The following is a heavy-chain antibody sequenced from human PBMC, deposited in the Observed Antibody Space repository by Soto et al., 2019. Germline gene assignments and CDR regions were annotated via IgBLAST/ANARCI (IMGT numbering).Heavy chain of an antibody. CDR3: TRAAIKGELLDY. CDR2: ISGSGGST. D-gene: IGHD1-26*01. Sequence: GGSLRLSCAASGFTFSSYAMSWVRQAPGKGLEWVSAISGSGGSTYYADSVKGRFTISRDNSKNTLNLQMNSLRVEDTAVYYCTRAAIKGELLDYWGQGARVTVAS. CDR1: GFTFSSYA. V-gene: IGHV3-23*01. J-gene: IGHJ4*02.